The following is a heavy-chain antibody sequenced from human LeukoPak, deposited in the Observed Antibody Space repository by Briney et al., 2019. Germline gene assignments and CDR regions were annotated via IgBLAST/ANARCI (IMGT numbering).Heavy chain of an antibody. CDR3: ARVYSSPPSMRWIRRQFSFDY. J-gene: IGHJ4*02. D-gene: IGHD5-18*01. CDR2: MNPNSGNT. Sequence: ASVKVSCKASGYTFTSYDINWVRQATGQGLEWMGWMNPNSGNTGYAQKFQGRVTMTRNTSISTAYMGLSSLRSEDTAVYYCARVYSSPPSMRWIRRQFSFDYWGQGTLVTVSS. V-gene: IGHV1-8*01. CDR1: GYTFTSYD.